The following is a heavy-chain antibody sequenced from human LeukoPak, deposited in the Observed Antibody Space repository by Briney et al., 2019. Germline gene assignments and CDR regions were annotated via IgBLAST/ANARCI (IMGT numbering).Heavy chain of an antibody. J-gene: IGHJ4*02. D-gene: IGHD3-22*01. CDR3: ARLVWGDSSGWYFDY. CDR1: GGTFSSYA. Sequence: ASVKVSCKASGGTFSSYAISWVRQAPGQGLEWMGGIIPIFGTANYAQKFQGRVPITADKSTSTAYMELSSLRSEDTAVYYCARLVWGDSSGWYFDYWGQGTLVTVSS. CDR2: IIPIFGTA. V-gene: IGHV1-69*06.